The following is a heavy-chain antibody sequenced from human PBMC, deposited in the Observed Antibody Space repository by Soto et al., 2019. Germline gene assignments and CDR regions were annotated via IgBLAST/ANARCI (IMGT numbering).Heavy chain of an antibody. Sequence: ASVKVSCKASGGTFRSYALSWVRQAPGQGLEWMGGITPMFGTANYAQKFQGRVTMTRDTSTSTVYMELSSLRSEDTAVYYCARVGGTIRTAGDYYYDSSGYSDPASGHFDYWGQGTLVTVSS. V-gene: IGHV1-69*05. CDR3: ARVGGTIRTAGDYYYDSSGYSDPASGHFDY. CDR2: ITPMFGTA. D-gene: IGHD3-22*01. CDR1: GGTFRSYA. J-gene: IGHJ4*02.